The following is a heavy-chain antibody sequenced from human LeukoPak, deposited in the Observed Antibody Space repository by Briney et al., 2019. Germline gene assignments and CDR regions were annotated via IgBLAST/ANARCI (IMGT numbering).Heavy chain of an antibody. J-gene: IGHJ4*02. V-gene: IGHV3-23*01. Sequence: GSLRLSCAASGFTFSSYAMSWVRQAPGEGLEWVSAISGSGGSTYYADSVKGRFIISRDNSENTLYLQMNSLRAEDTAVYYCANEDNYPLLWFGDGGNTAERTADYWGQGTLVTVSS. CDR1: GFTFSSYA. CDR3: ANEDNYPLLWFGDGGNTAERTADY. D-gene: IGHD3-10*01. CDR2: ISGSGGST.